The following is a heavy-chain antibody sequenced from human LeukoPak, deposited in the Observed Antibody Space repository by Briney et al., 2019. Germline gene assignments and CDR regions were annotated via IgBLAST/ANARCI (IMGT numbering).Heavy chain of an antibody. V-gene: IGHV3-21*01. CDR3: ARSPAAGNGY. CDR1: GFTFSSYP. D-gene: IGHD6-13*01. CDR2: ISSSSSYI. Sequence: GGSLRLSCAASGFTFSSYPMNWVRQAPGKGLEWVSSISSSSSYIYYADSVKGRFTISRDNAKNSLYLQMNSLRAEDTAVYYCARSPAAGNGYWGQGTLVTVSS. J-gene: IGHJ4*02.